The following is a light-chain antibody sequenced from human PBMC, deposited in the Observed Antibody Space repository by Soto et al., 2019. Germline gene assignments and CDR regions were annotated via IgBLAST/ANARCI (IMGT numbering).Light chain of an antibody. CDR2: QVT. CDR3: SSYTSSSTPWV. J-gene: IGLJ3*02. Sequence: QSALTQPASVSGSPGQSITISCSGTTSDVGAYNYVSWYQQHPGKAPKLMIYQVTNRPSGVSERFSGSKSGNTASLTISGLQAEDEADYYCSSYTSSSTPWVFGGGTKLTVL. CDR1: TSDVGAYNY. V-gene: IGLV2-14*01.